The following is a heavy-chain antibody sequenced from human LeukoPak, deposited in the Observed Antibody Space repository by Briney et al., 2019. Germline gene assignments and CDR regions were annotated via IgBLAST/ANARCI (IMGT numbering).Heavy chain of an antibody. Sequence: GGSLRLSCAASRFTFNDYAINWVRQAPGKGLEWVSVISGGTGGSTYYADSVKGRFTISRDNSKNTLYLQMNSLRAEDTAVYYCAKRGSSSWTQFDYWGQGTRVTVSS. D-gene: IGHD6-13*01. CDR3: AKRGSSSWTQFDY. CDR1: RFTFNDYA. J-gene: IGHJ4*02. CDR2: ISGGTGGST. V-gene: IGHV3-23*01.